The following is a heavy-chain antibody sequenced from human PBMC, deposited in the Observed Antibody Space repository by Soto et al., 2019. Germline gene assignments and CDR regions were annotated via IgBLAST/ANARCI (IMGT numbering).Heavy chain of an antibody. D-gene: IGHD1-26*01. V-gene: IGHV4-59*01. CDR3: ARESRIVGATSFDY. CDR2: IYYSGST. CDR1: GGSISSYY. J-gene: IGHJ4*02. Sequence: QVQLQESGPGLVKPSETLSLTCTVSGGSISSYYWSWIRQPPGKGLEWIGYIYYSGSTNYNPSLKRRVTISVDTSKNQFSLKLSSVTAADTAVYYCARESRIVGATSFDYWGQGTLVTVSS.